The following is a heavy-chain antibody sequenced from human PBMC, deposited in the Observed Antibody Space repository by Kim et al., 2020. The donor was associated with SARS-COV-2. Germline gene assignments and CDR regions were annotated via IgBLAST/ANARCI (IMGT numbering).Heavy chain of an antibody. V-gene: IGHV1-18*04. CDR3: VRDRDCSGGSCLDYYYYGMDV. Sequence: ASVKVSCKASGYTFTSYGISWVRQAPGQGLEWMGCISAYNGNTNYAQKLQGRVTMTTDTSTSTAYMELRSLRSDDTAVYYCVRDRDCSGGSCLDYYYYGMDVWGQGTTVTVSS. CDR2: ISAYNGNT. J-gene: IGHJ6*02. D-gene: IGHD2-15*01. CDR1: GYTFTSYG.